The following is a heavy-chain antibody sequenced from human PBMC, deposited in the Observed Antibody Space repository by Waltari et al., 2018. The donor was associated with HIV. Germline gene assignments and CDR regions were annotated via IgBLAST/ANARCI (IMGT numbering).Heavy chain of an antibody. CDR1: GFDFRRYW. D-gene: IGHD3-10*01. V-gene: IGHV3-7*01. CDR2: IKEDGSQK. J-gene: IGHJ4*02. Sequence: DVQLVESGGGVVRPGGSLRLSCVGSGFDFRRYWMTWVRQTPGKGVAWLDNIKEDGSQKYYEESVKGRFTITRDNAENTVWLEMRNLRVDDAGLYYCARDGGEYWGQGTLLTVSS. CDR3: ARDGGEY.